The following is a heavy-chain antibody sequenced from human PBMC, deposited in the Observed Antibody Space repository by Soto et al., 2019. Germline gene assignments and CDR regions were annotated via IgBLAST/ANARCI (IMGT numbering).Heavy chain of an antibody. Sequence: GGSLRLSCAASGFTLSNYAMDWVRHAPGKGLEYVSGISSNGVGTYYANSVQGRFIMSRDNSKNTVYLQMGSLRPEDMAVYYCARRARPDFYYMAVWGKGTTVTVSS. V-gene: IGHV3-64*01. J-gene: IGHJ6*03. CDR2: ISSNGVGT. CDR3: ARRARPDFYYMAV. CDR1: GFTLSNYA. D-gene: IGHD6-6*01.